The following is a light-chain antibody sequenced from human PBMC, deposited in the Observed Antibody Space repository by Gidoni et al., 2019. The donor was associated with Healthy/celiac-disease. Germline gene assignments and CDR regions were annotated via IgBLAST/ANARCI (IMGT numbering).Light chain of an antibody. CDR2: KAS. J-gene: IGKJ5*01. CDR1: QSIRSW. CDR3: QQYNSYSIT. V-gene: IGKV1-5*03. Sequence: DIQMTQSPSTLSASVGHRVTITCRASQSIRSWLAWYQQKPGKAPKLLIYKASSLESGVPSRFSGSGSGTEFTLTISSLQPDDFATYYCQQYNSYSITFGQGTRLEIK.